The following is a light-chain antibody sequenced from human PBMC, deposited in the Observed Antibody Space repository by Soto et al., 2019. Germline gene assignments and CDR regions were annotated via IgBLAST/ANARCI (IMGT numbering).Light chain of an antibody. Sequence: QSALTQPASVSGSPGQSITISCTGSSSDVGGYNHVSWFQQHPGKAPKLIIYEVNTRPSGVSYRFSGSKSGNTASLTISGLQAEDEAEYYCASFTTSLTWVFGGGTQLTVL. CDR3: ASFTTSLTWV. CDR1: SSDVGGYNH. V-gene: IGLV2-14*01. J-gene: IGLJ3*02. CDR2: EVN.